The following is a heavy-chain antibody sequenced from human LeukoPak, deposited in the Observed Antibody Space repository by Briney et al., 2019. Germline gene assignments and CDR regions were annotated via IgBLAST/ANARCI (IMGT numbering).Heavy chain of an antibody. D-gene: IGHD2-15*01. Sequence: LSGGSLRLSCAASGFTFRSYAMSWVRQAPGKGLEWVSGISSSGDNVKYADSVKGRFTISRDNSKNTLYLQMNSLRAEDTAVYYCAKRRYCSGGSCYPGLPDFDYWGQGTLVTVSS. V-gene: IGHV3-23*01. CDR3: AKRRYCSGGSCYPGLPDFDY. CDR2: ISSSGDNV. CDR1: GFTFRSYA. J-gene: IGHJ4*02.